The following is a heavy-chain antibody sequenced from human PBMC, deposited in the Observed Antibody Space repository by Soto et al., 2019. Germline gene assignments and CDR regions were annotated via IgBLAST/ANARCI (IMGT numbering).Heavy chain of an antibody. J-gene: IGHJ5*02. CDR3: AKDKAYSSSSWVRSDGPWFDP. CDR2: ISGSGGST. D-gene: IGHD6-6*01. Sequence: PGGSLRLSCAASGFTFSSYAMSWVRQAPGKGLEWVSAISGSGGSTYYADSVKGRFTISRDNSKNTLYLQMNSLRAEDTAVYYCAKDKAYSSSSWVRSDGPWFDPWGQGTLVTVSS. V-gene: IGHV3-23*01. CDR1: GFTFSSYA.